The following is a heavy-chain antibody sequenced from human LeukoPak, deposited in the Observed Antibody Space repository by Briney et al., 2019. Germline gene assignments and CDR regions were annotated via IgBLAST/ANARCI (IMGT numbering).Heavy chain of an antibody. CDR2: IWYDGSDK. D-gene: IGHD3/OR15-3a*01. Sequence: PGGSLRLSCVASGFTFSSYGMHWVRQAPGKGLEWVAVIWYDGSDKYSADSVKGRFTISRDNSKNTLYLQMNSLRAEDTAVYYCARDNNWTPDYWGQGTLVTVSS. V-gene: IGHV3-33*01. CDR3: ARDNNWTPDY. CDR1: GFTFSSYG. J-gene: IGHJ4*02.